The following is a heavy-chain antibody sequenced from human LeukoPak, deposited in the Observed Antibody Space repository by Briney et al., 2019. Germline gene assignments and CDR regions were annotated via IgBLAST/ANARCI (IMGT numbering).Heavy chain of an antibody. Sequence: SETLSLTCTVSGGSISSYYWSWIRQPAGKGLEWIGRIYTSGSTNYNPSLKSRVTMSVDTSKNQFSLKLSSVTAADTAVYYCAREDRGFGGEGNPSNWFDPWGQGTLVTVSS. CDR2: IYTSGST. CDR3: AREDRGFGGEGNPSNWFDP. V-gene: IGHV4-4*07. J-gene: IGHJ5*02. CDR1: GGSISSYY. D-gene: IGHD3-10*01.